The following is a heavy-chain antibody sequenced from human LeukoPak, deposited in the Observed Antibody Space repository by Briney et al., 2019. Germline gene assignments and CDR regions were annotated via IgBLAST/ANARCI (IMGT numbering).Heavy chain of an antibody. CDR1: GGSISSDY. J-gene: IGHJ4*02. V-gene: IGHV4-59*01. CDR2: ISYSGST. Sequence: PSETLSLTCTVSGGSISSDYWSWIRQPPGKGLEWIGYISYSGSTSYNPSLKSRVTISVDTSKNQFSLELSSVTAADTAVYYCARDSPSESSGYYYIVDYWGQGTLVTVSS. D-gene: IGHD3-22*01. CDR3: ARDSPSESSGYYYIVDY.